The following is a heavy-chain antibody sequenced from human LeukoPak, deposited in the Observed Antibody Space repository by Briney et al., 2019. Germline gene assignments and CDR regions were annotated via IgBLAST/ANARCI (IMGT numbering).Heavy chain of an antibody. J-gene: IGHJ5*02. D-gene: IGHD3-22*01. CDR2: IYYSGST. V-gene: IGHV4-31*03. Sequence: SETLSLTCTVSGGSIGSGGYYWSWIRQHPGKGLEWIGYIYYSGSTYYNPSLKSRVTISVDTSKNQFSLKLSSVTAADTAVYYCARGLHNYYDSSGYSGWFDPWGQGTLVTVSS. CDR1: GGSIGSGGYY. CDR3: ARGLHNYYDSSGYSGWFDP.